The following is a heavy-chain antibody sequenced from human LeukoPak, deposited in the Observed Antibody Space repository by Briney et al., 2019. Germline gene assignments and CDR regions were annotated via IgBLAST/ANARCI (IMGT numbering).Heavy chain of an antibody. J-gene: IGHJ4*02. Sequence: PSETLSLTCAVYGESFSGYYWSWIRQSPGKGLEWIGEISHSGSTNYNPSLKSRVTISVDTSKNQFSLKLSSVTAADTAVYYCARDRGAVAVFDYWGQGTLVTVSS. CDR3: ARDRGAVAVFDY. V-gene: IGHV4-34*01. D-gene: IGHD6-19*01. CDR1: GESFSGYY. CDR2: ISHSGST.